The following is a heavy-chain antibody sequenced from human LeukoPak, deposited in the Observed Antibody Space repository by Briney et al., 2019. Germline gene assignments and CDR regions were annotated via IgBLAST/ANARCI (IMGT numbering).Heavy chain of an antibody. D-gene: IGHD2-15*01. V-gene: IGHV1-8*01. CDR1: GYTFTSYD. CDR2: MNPNNGNT. CDR3: ARGLYCTGGSCYWFDP. Sequence: AAVKVSCKASGYTFTSYDINWVRQATGQGLEWMGWMNPNNGNTAYAQNFQGRVTMTRDTSISTAYMELSSLRFDDTAVYYCARGLYCTGGSCYWFDPWGQGTLVTVSS. J-gene: IGHJ5*02.